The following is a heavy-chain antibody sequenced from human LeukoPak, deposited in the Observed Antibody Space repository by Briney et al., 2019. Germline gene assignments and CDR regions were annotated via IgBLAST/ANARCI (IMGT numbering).Heavy chain of an antibody. Sequence: GGSLRLSCAASGFTFSSYAMSWIRQAPGKGLEWLSYIRSSDNTIYYADSVKGRFTISRDNAKNSLYLQMNSLRAEDTAVYYCARDPGINALDIWGQGTVVTVSS. CDR1: GFTFSSYA. CDR3: ARDPGINALDI. J-gene: IGHJ3*02. V-gene: IGHV3-11*04. CDR2: IRSSDNTI. D-gene: IGHD1-1*01.